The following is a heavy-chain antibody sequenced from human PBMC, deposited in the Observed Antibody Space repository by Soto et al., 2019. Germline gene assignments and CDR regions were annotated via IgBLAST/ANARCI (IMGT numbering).Heavy chain of an antibody. CDR1: GFTFSSYS. D-gene: IGHD3-9*01. CDR3: ARYRYYDILTGYYNDGVFDY. CDR2: ISSSSSTI. Sequence: RLSCAASGFTFSSYSMNWVRQAPGKGLGWVSYISSSSSTIYYADSVKGRFTISRDNAKNSLYLQMNSLRDEDTAVYYCARYRYYDILTGYYNDGVFDYWGQGTLVTVSS. J-gene: IGHJ4*02. V-gene: IGHV3-48*02.